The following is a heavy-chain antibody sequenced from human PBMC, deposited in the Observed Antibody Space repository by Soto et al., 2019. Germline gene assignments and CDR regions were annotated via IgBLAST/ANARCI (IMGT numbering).Heavy chain of an antibody. J-gene: IGHJ4*02. CDR3: AKDPAATTFAY. CDR2: ISGSGGST. D-gene: IGHD2-15*01. CDR1: GFTFSSDA. V-gene: IGHV3-23*01. Sequence: PGGSLRLSCAASGFTFSSDAMNWVRQAPGKGLEWVSAISGSGGSTYYADSVKGRFTISRDNSKNTLYLQMNSLRAEDTAVYYCAKDPAATTFAYWGQGTLVTVSS.